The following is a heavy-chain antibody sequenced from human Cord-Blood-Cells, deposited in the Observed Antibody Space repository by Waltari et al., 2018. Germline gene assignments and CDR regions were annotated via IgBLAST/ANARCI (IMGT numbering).Heavy chain of an antibody. Sequence: QVQLVESGGGVVQPGGSLRLSCAASGFTFRSFGMHWVRLAPGKGLEWVAFIRYDGSNKYYADSVKGRFTISRDNSKNTLYLQMNSLRAEDTAVYYCAKDSESGSYFGDYYYYYGMDVWGQGTTVTVSS. D-gene: IGHD1-26*01. J-gene: IGHJ6*02. CDR1: GFTFRSFG. CDR3: AKDSESGSYFGDYYYYYGMDV. V-gene: IGHV3-30*02. CDR2: IRYDGSNK.